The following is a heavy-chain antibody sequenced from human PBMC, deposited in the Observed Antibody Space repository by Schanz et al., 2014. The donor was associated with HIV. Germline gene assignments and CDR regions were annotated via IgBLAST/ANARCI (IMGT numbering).Heavy chain of an antibody. Sequence: EVQLVESGGGLVQPGRSLRLSCAASGFTFTSYDMHWVRQVPGKGLEWVSGIGTAGDTYYPGSVKGRFTISREDAKNSMSIQITSLTAGDTAVYYCARGAYCGGDCCSMYHYYDYYGMDVWGQGTTVTVSS. CDR2: IGTAGDT. CDR1: GFTFTSYD. D-gene: IGHD2-21*02. CDR3: ARGAYCGGDCCSMYHYYDYYGMDV. V-gene: IGHV3-13*01. J-gene: IGHJ6*02.